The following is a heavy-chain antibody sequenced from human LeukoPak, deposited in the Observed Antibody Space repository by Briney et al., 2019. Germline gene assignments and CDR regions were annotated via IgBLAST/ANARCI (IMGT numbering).Heavy chain of an antibody. CDR2: IYYSGST. CDR1: GGSISSSGYY. Sequence: SETLSLTCTVSGGSISSSGYYWSWIRQPPGKGLEWIGYIYYSGSTYYNPSLKSRVTISVDTSKNQFSLKLSSVTAADTAVYYCASYGDYAWFDPWGQGTLVTVSS. V-gene: IGHV4-30-4*08. D-gene: IGHD4-17*01. CDR3: ASYGDYAWFDP. J-gene: IGHJ5*02.